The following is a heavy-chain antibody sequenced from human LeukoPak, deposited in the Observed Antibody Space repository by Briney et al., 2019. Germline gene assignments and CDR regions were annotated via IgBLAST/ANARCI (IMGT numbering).Heavy chain of an antibody. D-gene: IGHD6-19*01. CDR2: IRYDGSNK. V-gene: IGHV3-30*02. Sequence: AGRSLRLSCAASGFTFSSYGMHWVRQAPGKGLEWVAFIRYDGSNKYYADSVKGRFTISRDNSKNTLYLQMNSLRAEDTAVYYCAKDSGAGKSSYFDYWGQGTLVTVSS. CDR1: GFTFSSYG. J-gene: IGHJ4*02. CDR3: AKDSGAGKSSYFDY.